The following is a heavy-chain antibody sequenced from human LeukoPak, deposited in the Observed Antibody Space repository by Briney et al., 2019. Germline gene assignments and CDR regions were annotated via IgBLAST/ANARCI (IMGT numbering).Heavy chain of an antibody. CDR2: MFSNGNT. D-gene: IGHD3-10*01. J-gene: IGHJ4*02. CDR3: ARNGFGVGATHIDQ. V-gene: IGHV4-39*07. Sequence: XQXPGXGLEWIVSMFSNGNTYYSPTLKSRVTMSLDTSKNQFSLKLSSVTAADTAVYYCARNGFGVGATHIDQWGQGTLVTV.